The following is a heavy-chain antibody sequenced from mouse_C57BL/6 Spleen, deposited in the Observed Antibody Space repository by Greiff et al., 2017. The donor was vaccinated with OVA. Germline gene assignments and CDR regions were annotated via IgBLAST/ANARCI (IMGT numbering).Heavy chain of an antibody. V-gene: IGHV1-53*01. CDR2: INPSNGGT. CDR1: GYTFTSYW. CDR3: ATRAYGSSYDWYFDV. Sequence: VQLQQPGPELVKPGASVKLSCKASGYTFTSYWMHWVKQRPGQGLEWIGNINPSNGGTNYNEKFKSKATLTVDKSSSTAYMQLSSLTSEDSAVYYCATRAYGSSYDWYFDVWGTGTTVTVSS. D-gene: IGHD1-1*01. J-gene: IGHJ1*03.